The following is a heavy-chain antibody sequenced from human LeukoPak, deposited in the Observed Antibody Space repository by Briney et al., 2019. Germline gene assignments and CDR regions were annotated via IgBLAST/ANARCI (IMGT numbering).Heavy chain of an antibody. CDR1: GGTFSTSA. CDR2: IIPMFGTA. CDR3: ARGSGDYVWGSYRPIHLNS. J-gene: IGHJ4*02. V-gene: IGHV1-69*13. D-gene: IGHD3-16*02. Sequence: SVKVSCKTSGGTFSTSAISWVRQAPGQGLEWMGGIIPMFGTADYAQKFQGRVTITADESTTTAYMDLSSLRSEDTAVYYCARGSGDYVWGSYRPIHLNSWGQGTLVTVSS.